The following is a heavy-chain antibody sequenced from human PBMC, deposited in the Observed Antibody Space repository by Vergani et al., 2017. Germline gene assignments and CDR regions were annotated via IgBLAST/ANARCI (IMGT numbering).Heavy chain of an antibody. CDR3: ARAWYYYSTNGYYYFDS. V-gene: IGHV1-69*13. D-gene: IGHD2-8*01. Sequence: VQSGDEVKKPGASVKVSCKAPGNSFNTYSFSWVRQVPGQGLEWMGRIIPISGTTNYTQNFQGRVSITADESTSTAYMELSGLRSEDTAVYYCARAWYYYSTNGYYYFDSWGQGTLVTVSS. CDR2: IIPISGTT. CDR1: GNSFNTYS. J-gene: IGHJ4*02.